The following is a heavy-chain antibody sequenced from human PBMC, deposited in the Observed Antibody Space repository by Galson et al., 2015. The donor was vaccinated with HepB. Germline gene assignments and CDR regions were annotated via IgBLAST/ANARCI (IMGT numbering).Heavy chain of an antibody. Sequence: SVKVSCKASGYTFTSYYMHWVRQAPGQGLEWMGIINPSGGSTSYAQKFQGRVTMTRDTSTSTVYMELSSLRSEDTAVYYCARGGARITIFGVVNGGYFDYWGQGTLVTVSS. V-gene: IGHV1-46*01. CDR2: INPSGGST. CDR3: ARGGARITIFGVVNGGYFDY. J-gene: IGHJ4*02. CDR1: GYTFTSYY. D-gene: IGHD3-3*01.